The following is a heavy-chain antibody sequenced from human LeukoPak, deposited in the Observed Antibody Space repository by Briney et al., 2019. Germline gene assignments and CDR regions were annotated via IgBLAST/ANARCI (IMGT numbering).Heavy chain of an antibody. D-gene: IGHD2-2*01. CDR1: GFTFSSYG. V-gene: IGHV3-30*18. CDR2: ISYDGSNK. CDR3: AKGAAAQGSFDY. Sequence: GGSLRLSCAASGFTFSSYGIHWVRQAPGKGLEWVALISYDGSNKYYVDSVKGRFTISRDNSKNTVFLQMNSLRAEDTAVYYCAKGAAAQGSFDYWGQGTLVTVSS. J-gene: IGHJ4*02.